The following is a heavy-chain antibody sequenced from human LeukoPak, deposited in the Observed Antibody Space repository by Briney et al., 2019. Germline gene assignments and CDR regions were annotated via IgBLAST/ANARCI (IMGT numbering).Heavy chain of an antibody. CDR1: GYTFTTCA. J-gene: IGHJ3*02. V-gene: IGHV7-4-1*02. Sequence: SVKASCTTSGYTFTTCAIHCVRQAPGHGLEWMGWINTYTGNPTYAQVFTGRFVFSLDTSDTTAYLQISNLKSKDTDFCYCARKSPSSEAFDIWGQGTMVTVSS. CDR3: ARKSPSSEAFDI. CDR2: INTYTGNP.